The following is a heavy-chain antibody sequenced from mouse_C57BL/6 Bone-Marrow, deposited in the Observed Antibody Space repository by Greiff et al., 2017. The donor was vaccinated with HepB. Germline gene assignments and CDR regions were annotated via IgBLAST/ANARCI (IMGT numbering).Heavy chain of an antibody. CDR2: IYPGSGST. J-gene: IGHJ4*01. Sequence: QVQLQQPGAELVKPGASVKMSCKASGYTFTSYWITWVKQRPGQGLEWIGDIYPGSGSTNYNEKFKSKATLTVDTSSSTAYMQLSSLTSDDSAVYYCAREGYYSNYYAMDYWGQGTSVTVSS. CDR1: GYTFTSYW. CDR3: AREGYYSNYYAMDY. D-gene: IGHD2-5*01. V-gene: IGHV1-55*01.